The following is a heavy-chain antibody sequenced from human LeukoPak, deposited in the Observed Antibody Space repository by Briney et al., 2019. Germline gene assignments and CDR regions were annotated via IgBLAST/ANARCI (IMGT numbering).Heavy chain of an antibody. J-gene: IGHJ4*02. CDR2: INPNSGGT. CDR3: ARDFTTYYYDSSGYPLGL. Sequence: GASVKVSCKASGYTFTGYYMHWVRQARGQGLEWMGWINPNSGGTNYAQKFQGRVTMTRDTSISTAYMELSRLRSDDTAVYYCARDFTTYYYDSSGYPLGLWGQGTLVTVSS. V-gene: IGHV1-2*02. CDR1: GYTFTGYY. D-gene: IGHD3-22*01.